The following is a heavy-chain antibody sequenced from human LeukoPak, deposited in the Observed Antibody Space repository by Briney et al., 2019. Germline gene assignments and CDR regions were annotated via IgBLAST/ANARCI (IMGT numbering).Heavy chain of an antibody. V-gene: IGHV1-46*01. D-gene: IGHD5-18*01. CDR2: INPSGGST. J-gene: IGHJ4*02. CDR3: AREADSYYFDY. Sequence: ASVRVSCKASGYTFTSYYMHWVRQAPGQGLEWMGIINPSGGSTSYAQKFQGRVTVTRDTSTSTVYMELSSLRSEDTAVYYCAREADSYYFDYWGQGTLVTVSS. CDR1: GYTFTSYY.